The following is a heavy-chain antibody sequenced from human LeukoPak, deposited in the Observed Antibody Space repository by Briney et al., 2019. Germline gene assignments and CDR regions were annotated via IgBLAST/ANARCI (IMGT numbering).Heavy chain of an antibody. CDR3: VRDMGFWSGVFDY. CDR2: INQDGSDK. J-gene: IGHJ4*02. D-gene: IGHD3-3*01. CDR1: GFTFSSYW. V-gene: IGHV3-7*01. Sequence: PGGSLRLSCAASGFTFSSYWLSWVRRAPGKGLEWVANINQDGSDKYYVDSVKGRFTISRDNAKNSLYLQMNSLRAEDTAVYYCVRDMGFWSGVFDYWGQGTLVTVSS.